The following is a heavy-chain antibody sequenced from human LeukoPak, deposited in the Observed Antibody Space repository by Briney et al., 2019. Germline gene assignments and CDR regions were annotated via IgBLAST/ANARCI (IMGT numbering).Heavy chain of an antibody. V-gene: IGHV1-69*13. J-gene: IGHJ6*04. D-gene: IGHD3-10*01. Sequence: ASVKVSCKASGGTFSSYAISWVRQAPGQGLEWMGGIIPIFGTANYAQKFQGRVTITADESTSTAYMELSSLRSEDTAVYYCAGDGEYYYGSGSSAPPMDVWGKGTTVTVSS. CDR1: GGTFSSYA. CDR3: AGDGEYYYGSGSSAPPMDV. CDR2: IIPIFGTA.